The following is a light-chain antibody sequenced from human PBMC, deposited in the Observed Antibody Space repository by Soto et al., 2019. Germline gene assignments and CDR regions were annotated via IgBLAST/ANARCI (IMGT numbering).Light chain of an antibody. V-gene: IGKV3-11*01. CDR2: DAS. J-gene: IGKJ5*01. CDR1: HSVDIY. Sequence: EIVLTQSPATLSLSPGERATLSCRASHSVDIYVDWYQQKPGLAPRLLIYDASKRATGIAARFSGSGSGTDFTLTISSLESEDFAVYYCQQRHNLITFGQGTRLET. CDR3: QQRHNLIT.